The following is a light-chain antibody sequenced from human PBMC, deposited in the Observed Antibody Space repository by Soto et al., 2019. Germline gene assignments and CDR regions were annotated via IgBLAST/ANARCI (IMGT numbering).Light chain of an antibody. CDR1: QSISSW. CDR3: QHYSSLREFI. V-gene: IGKV1-5*01. Sequence: DIQMTQSPSTLSASVGDRVTITCRASQSISSWLAWYQQKPGKAPNLLIYDASILESGVPSRFSGSGSGTEFTLTINSLQPYDFATYYCQHYSSLREFIFGPGTKVEIK. J-gene: IGKJ3*01. CDR2: DAS.